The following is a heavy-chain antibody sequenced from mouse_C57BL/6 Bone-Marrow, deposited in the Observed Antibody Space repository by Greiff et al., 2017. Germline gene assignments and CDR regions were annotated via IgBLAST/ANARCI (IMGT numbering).Heavy chain of an antibody. Sequence: VKLQESGAELARPGASVKLSCKASGYTFTSYGISWVKQRTGQGLEWIGEIYPRSGNTYYNEKFKGKATLTADKSSSTAYMELRSLTSEDSAVYFCARSGDYDDFDYWGQGTTLTVSS. CDR1: GYTFTSYG. V-gene: IGHV1-81*01. CDR2: IYPRSGNT. J-gene: IGHJ2*01. CDR3: ARSGDYDDFDY. D-gene: IGHD2-4*01.